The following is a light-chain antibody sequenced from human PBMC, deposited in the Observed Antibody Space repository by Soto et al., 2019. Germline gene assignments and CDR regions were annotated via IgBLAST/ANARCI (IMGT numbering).Light chain of an antibody. CDR3: QTWGTGIVV. V-gene: IGLV4-69*01. CDR2: LNSDGSH. J-gene: IGLJ2*01. CDR1: SGQNNYA. Sequence: QSVLTQSPSASASLEASVKLTCTVSSGQNNYAIAWHQQQPEKGPRYLMKLNSDGSHSKGDGIPDRFSGSSSGTERYLTISSLQSEDEADYYCQTWGTGIVVFGGGTKLTVL.